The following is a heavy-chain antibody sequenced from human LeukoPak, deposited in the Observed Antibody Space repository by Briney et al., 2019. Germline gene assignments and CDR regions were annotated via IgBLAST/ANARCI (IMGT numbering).Heavy chain of an antibody. Sequence: ASVKVSCKASGYTFTSYDINWVRQATGQGLEWMGWMNPNSGNTGYAQKFQGRVTMTRNTSISTAYMELSSLRSEDTAVYYCGRESGVRLVGAWDYWGQGTLVTVSS. V-gene: IGHV1-8*01. CDR1: GYTFTSYD. CDR3: GRESGVRLVGAWDY. CDR2: MNPNSGNT. J-gene: IGHJ4*02. D-gene: IGHD1-26*01.